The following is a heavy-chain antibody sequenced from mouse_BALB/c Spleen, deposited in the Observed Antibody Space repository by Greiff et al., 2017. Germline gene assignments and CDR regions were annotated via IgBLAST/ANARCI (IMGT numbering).Heavy chain of an antibody. D-gene: IGHD1-1*01. V-gene: IGHV1-18*01. CDR1: GYTFTDYN. Sequence: EVQLQQSGPELVKPGASVKIPCKASGYTFTDYNMDWVKQSHGKSLEWIGDINPNNGGTIYNQKFKGKATLTVDKSSSTAYMELRSLTSEDTAVYYCARSRYYGSSYPFAYWGQGTLVTVSA. CDR2: INPNNGGT. J-gene: IGHJ3*01. CDR3: ARSRYYGSSYPFAY.